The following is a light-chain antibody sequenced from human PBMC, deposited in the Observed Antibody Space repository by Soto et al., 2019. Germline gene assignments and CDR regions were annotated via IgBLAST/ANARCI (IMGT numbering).Light chain of an antibody. CDR1: SSDVGGYNY. Sequence: QSALTQPASVSGSPGQSITISCTGTSSDVGGYNYVSWYQQHPGKAPKLMIYEVTHRPSGVSNRFSGSKSGNTASLTISGLQAEDEAAYYCGSSTSSYTVWVFGGWTKLTVL. CDR3: GSSTSSYTVWV. CDR2: EVT. V-gene: IGLV2-14*01. J-gene: IGLJ3*02.